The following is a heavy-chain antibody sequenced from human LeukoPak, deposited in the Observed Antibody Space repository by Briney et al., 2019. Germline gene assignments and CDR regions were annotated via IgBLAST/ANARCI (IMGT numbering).Heavy chain of an antibody. CDR3: ARVMGSSSASDAFDI. CDR1: GYTFTSYG. D-gene: IGHD6-13*01. Sequence: ASVKVSCKASGYTFTSYGISWVRQAPGQGLEWMGIINPSGGSTSYAQKFQGRVTMTRDTSTSTVCMELSSLRSEDTAVYYCARVMGSSSASDAFDIWGQGTMVTVSS. V-gene: IGHV1-46*01. J-gene: IGHJ3*02. CDR2: INPSGGST.